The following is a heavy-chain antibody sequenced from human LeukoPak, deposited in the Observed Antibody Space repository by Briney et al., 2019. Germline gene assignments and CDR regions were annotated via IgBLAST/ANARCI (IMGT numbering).Heavy chain of an antibody. CDR1: GYTVTSYY. V-gene: IGHV1-46*01. CDR2: LNPSGGST. Sequence: RASVKASCKASGYTVTSYYMHWVRQAPGQGLEWMGILNPSGGSTSYAQKFQGRATLTRATSTSTVYMELSSLRSEDTAVYYCASVYNYGMDVWGQGTTVIVSS. J-gene: IGHJ6*02. CDR3: ASVYNYGMDV.